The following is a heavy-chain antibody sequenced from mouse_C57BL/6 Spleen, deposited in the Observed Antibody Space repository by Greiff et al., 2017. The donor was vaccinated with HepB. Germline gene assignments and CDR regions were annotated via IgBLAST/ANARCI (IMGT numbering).Heavy chain of an antibody. J-gene: IGHJ1*03. CDR3: ARSITTVDPWYFDV. Sequence: VKLMESGPEMVKPGASVKISCKASGYAFSSSWMNWVKQRPGKGLEWIGRIYPGDGDTNYNGKFKGKATLTADKSSSTAYMQLSSLTSEDSAVYFCARSITTVDPWYFDVWGTGTTVTVSS. V-gene: IGHV1-82*01. CDR1: GYAFSSSW. CDR2: IYPGDGDT. D-gene: IGHD1-1*01.